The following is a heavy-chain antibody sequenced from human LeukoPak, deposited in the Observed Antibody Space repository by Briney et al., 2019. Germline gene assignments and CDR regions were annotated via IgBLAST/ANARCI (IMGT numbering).Heavy chain of an antibody. V-gene: IGHV3-7*01. J-gene: IGHJ4*02. CDR2: IKQDGSEK. CDR1: GFTFSSFW. CDR3: ARDRTLDY. Sequence: GGSQRLSCAASGFTFSSFWMSWVRQAPGKGLEWVANIKQDGSEKYYPDSVKGRFTISRDNAKNSLHLEMNSLRAEDTAVYYCARDRTLDYWGQGTLVTVSS.